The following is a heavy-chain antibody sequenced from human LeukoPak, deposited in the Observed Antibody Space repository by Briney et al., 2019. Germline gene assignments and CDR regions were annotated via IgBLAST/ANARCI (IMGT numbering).Heavy chain of an antibody. Sequence: GASVKVSCKASGYTFTSYAMHWVRQAPGQRLEWMGWINAGNGNTKYSQKFQGRVTITRDTSASTAYMELSSLRSEDTAVYYCTRGVATEYYFDYWGQGTLVTVSS. CDR3: TRGVATEYYFDY. CDR2: INAGNGNT. D-gene: IGHD5-12*01. CDR1: GYTFTSYA. V-gene: IGHV1-3*01. J-gene: IGHJ4*02.